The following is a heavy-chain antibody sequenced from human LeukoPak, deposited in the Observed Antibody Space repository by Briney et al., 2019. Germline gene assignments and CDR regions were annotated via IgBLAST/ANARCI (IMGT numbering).Heavy chain of an antibody. V-gene: IGHV1-18*01. CDR2: ISAYNGNT. J-gene: IGHJ3*02. Sequence: ASVKVSCKASGYAFTSYGISWVRQAPGQGLEWMGWISAYNGNTNYAPKLQGRVTMTKDTSTSTAYIELRSLRSDDTAVYYCAREDCSGGSCYSLSLTPVFHVFDIWGQGTMVTVSS. CDR1: GYAFTSYG. CDR3: AREDCSGGSCYSLSLTPVFHVFDI. D-gene: IGHD2-15*01.